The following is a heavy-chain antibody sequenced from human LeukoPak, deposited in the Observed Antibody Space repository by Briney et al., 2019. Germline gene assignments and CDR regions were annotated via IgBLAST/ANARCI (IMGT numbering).Heavy chain of an antibody. CDR3: AKDPGITIFGVVSRFDP. CDR1: GFTFSNYA. CDR2: IGGSGAST. Sequence: GGSLRLSCAASGFTFSNYAMSWVRQAPGKGLEWVSSIGGSGASTYYADSVKGRFTISRDNSKNTLYLQMNSLRAEDTAVYYCAKDPGITIFGVVSRFDPWGQGTLVTVSS. V-gene: IGHV3-23*01. D-gene: IGHD3-3*01. J-gene: IGHJ5*02.